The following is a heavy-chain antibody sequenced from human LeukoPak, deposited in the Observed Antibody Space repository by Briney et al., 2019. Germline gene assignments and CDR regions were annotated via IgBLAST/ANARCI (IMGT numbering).Heavy chain of an antibody. CDR3: LAIVETTTGAFDI. CDR2: LNADDKTT. J-gene: IGHJ3*02. V-gene: IGHV3-74*01. Sequence: GGSLRLSCAASGFTFSRYWLHWVRQPPGKGLVWLSRLNADDKTTSYADSVKGRFTTSGDDARKTLYLQMNSLSAKDTAVYYCLAIVETTTGAFDIWGQGAMVTVSS. D-gene: IGHD5-18*01. CDR1: GFTFSRYW.